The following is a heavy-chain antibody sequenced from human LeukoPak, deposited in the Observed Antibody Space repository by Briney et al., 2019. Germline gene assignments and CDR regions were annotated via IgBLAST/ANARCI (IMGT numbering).Heavy chain of an antibody. CDR3: ARDMQELEAAFDI. D-gene: IGHD1-26*01. J-gene: IGHJ3*02. CDR1: GYTFTSYG. CDR2: ISAYNGNT. Sequence: ASVKVSCTASGYTFTSYGISWVRQAPGQGLEWMGWISAYNGNTNYAQTLQGRVTMTTDTSTSTAYMELRSLRSDDTAVYYCARDMQELEAAFDIWGQGTMVTVSS. V-gene: IGHV1-18*01.